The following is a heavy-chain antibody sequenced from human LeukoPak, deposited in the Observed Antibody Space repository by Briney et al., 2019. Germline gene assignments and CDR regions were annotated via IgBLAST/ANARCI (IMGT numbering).Heavy chain of an antibody. CDR2: ISSSSSTI. Sequence: GGSLRLSCAASGFTFSSYSMNWVRQAPGKGLEWVSYISSSSSTIYYADSVKGRFTISRDNAKNSLSLKMNSLRAEDTAVYYCATLPQIAGVPTHYYGMDVWGQGTTVTVSS. CDR1: GFTFSSYS. D-gene: IGHD2-15*01. CDR3: ATLPQIAGVPTHYYGMDV. V-gene: IGHV3-48*04. J-gene: IGHJ6*02.